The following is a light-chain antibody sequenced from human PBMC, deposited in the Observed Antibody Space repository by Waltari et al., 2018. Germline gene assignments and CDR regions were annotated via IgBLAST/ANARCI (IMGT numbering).Light chain of an antibody. CDR3: CSYADTYTVL. CDR1: SSDVGGYNY. V-gene: IGLV2-11*01. CDR2: DVT. Sequence: QSALTQPRSVSGSPGQSVTIPCTGTSSDVGGYNYVSWYHQHPGKAPKPMIYDVTKRPSGVPDRFSGSKSGSTASLTISGLQAEDEADYYCCSYADTYTVLFGGGTKLTVL. J-gene: IGLJ2*01.